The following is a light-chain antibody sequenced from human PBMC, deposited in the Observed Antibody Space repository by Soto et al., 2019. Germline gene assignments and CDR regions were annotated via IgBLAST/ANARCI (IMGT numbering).Light chain of an antibody. J-gene: IGKJ1*01. CDR3: QQYDSSPKT. CDR1: QSVSSR. CDR2: GAS. V-gene: IGKV3-20*01. Sequence: EIVMIQSPGTLSLSPGESAPLSCRASQSVSSRLAWYQQKPGQAPRLLISGASSRATGIPDRFSGTGSGTDFTLTISRLEPEDFAVYYCQQYDSSPKTFGQGNKVDIK.